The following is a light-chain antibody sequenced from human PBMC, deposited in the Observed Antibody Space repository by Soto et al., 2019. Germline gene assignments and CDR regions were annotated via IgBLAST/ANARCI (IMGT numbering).Light chain of an antibody. J-gene: IGKJ1*01. CDR1: ESIRTW. CDR3: QQYNNYPRT. Sequence: DIQMTQSPSTLSASLGDRVTITCRASESIRTWLAWYQHKTGKAPKFLIYDASTLESGVPSRFSGSGSGTEFTLTISSLQPDDFATYYCQQYNNYPRTFGQGTKVDIK. V-gene: IGKV1-5*01. CDR2: DAS.